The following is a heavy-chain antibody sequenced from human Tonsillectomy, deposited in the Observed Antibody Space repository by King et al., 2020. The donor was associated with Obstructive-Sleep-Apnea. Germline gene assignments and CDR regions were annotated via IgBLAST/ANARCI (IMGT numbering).Heavy chain of an antibody. CDR3: ARNWVAAQFDY. Sequence: QLVQSGGGLVKPGGSLRISCAASGFTFSDYYMSWIRQAPGKGLEWVSHISSSGSTIYSSDSVKGRFTMSRDNAKKSLYLQMNSLRAEDTAIYYCARNWVAAQFDYWGQGTLVTVSS. J-gene: IGHJ4*02. V-gene: IGHV3-11*01. D-gene: IGHD6-13*01. CDR2: ISSSGSTI. CDR1: GFTFSDYY.